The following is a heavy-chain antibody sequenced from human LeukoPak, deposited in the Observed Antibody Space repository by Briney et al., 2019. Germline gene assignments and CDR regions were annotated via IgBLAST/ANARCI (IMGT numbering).Heavy chain of an antibody. D-gene: IGHD3-22*01. CDR3: ARGTGCYDSSGSDAFDI. CDR1: GGSISSYY. CDR2: IYYSGST. Sequence: SETLSLTCTVSGGSISSYYWSWIRQPPGKGLEWVGYIYYSGSTNYTPSLKSRVTISVDTSKNPFSLKLSSVTAADTAVYYCARGTGCYDSSGSDAFDIWGQGTMVTVSS. V-gene: IGHV4-59*01. J-gene: IGHJ3*02.